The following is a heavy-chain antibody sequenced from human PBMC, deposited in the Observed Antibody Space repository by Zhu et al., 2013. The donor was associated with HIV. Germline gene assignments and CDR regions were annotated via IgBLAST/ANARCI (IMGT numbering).Heavy chain of an antibody. CDR2: IIPIFGTA. D-gene: IGHD1-26*01. V-gene: IGHV1-69*01. J-gene: IGHJ3*02. CDR3: ARARDSGSYQDAFDI. CDR1: GGTFSSYA. Sequence: QVQLVQSGAEVKKPGSSVKVSCKASGGTFSSYAISWVRQAPGQGLEWMGGIIPIFGTANYAQKFQGRVTITADESTSTAYMELSSLRSEDTAVYYCARARDSGSYQDAFDIWGPRGQWSPSLQ.